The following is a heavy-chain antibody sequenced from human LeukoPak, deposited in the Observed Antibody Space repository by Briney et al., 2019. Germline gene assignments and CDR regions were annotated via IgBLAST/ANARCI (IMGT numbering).Heavy chain of an antibody. D-gene: IGHD3-16*01. CDR3: ASLPTWALNDAFDI. J-gene: IGHJ3*02. V-gene: IGHV4-34*01. CDR1: GGSFSGYY. Sequence: PSETLSLTCAVYGGSFSGYYWSWIRQPPGKGVEWIGEINHSGSTNYNPSLKSRVTISVDTSKNQFSLKLSSVTAADTAVYYCASLPTWALNDAFDIWGQGTMVTVSS. CDR2: INHSGST.